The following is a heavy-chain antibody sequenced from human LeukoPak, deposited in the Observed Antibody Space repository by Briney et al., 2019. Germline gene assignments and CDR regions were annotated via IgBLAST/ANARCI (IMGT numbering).Heavy chain of an antibody. CDR2: INPGDSDT. CDR1: GYSFTSSW. J-gene: IGHJ5*02. V-gene: IGHV5-51*01. D-gene: IGHD3-10*01. Sequence: GESLKISCQASGYSFTSSWIGWARQMPGKGLEWMAIINPGDSDTRYSPSFQGQVTISADKSISTVYLQWGSLKASDAAMYYCARQPGAGWFDPWGQGTLVTVSS. CDR3: ARQPGAGWFDP.